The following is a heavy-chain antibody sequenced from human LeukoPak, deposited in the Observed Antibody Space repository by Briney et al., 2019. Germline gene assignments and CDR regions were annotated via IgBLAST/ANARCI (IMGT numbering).Heavy chain of an antibody. J-gene: IGHJ4*02. CDR3: ARAPAYYYDSSGLN. V-gene: IGHV3-21*01. CDR1: GFTFSSYS. Sequence: GGSLRLSCAASGFTFSSYSMNWVRQAPGKGLEWVSSISSSSSYIYYADSVKGRFTISRDNAKNSLYLQMNSLRAEDTAVCYCARAPAYYYDSSGLNWGQGTLVTVSS. CDR2: ISSSSSYI. D-gene: IGHD3-22*01.